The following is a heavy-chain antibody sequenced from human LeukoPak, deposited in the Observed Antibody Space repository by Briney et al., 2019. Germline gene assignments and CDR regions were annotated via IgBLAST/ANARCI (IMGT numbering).Heavy chain of an antibody. Sequence: SETLSLTCTVSGGSISSYFWSWIRQPAGKGLEWIGRIYSSGDTHYNASLKSRVTMSVDTSKNQVSLKVSSVTAADTAVYYCARDRDSCSGIDSWGQGTLVTVSS. CDR2: IYSSGDT. CDR1: GGSISSYF. CDR3: ARDRDSCSGIDS. V-gene: IGHV4-4*07. J-gene: IGHJ4*02. D-gene: IGHD6-6*01.